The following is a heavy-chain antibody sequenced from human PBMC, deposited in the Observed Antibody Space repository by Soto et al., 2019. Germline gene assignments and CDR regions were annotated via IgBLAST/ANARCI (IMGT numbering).Heavy chain of an antibody. V-gene: IGHV4-38-2*01. CDR2: IYSDGST. CDR3: VRTTVSYYFDY. CDR1: GYSLSCAFY. D-gene: IGHD4-17*01. J-gene: IGHJ4*02. Sequence: PYETLSPPFVFSGYSLSCAFYWCLIRQPPGRVLEWIGYIYSDGSTYHNPSLKTRVTMSVDTSKNQFSLKLSSVTAADTAVYFCVRTTVSYYFDYWGQGALVTVSS.